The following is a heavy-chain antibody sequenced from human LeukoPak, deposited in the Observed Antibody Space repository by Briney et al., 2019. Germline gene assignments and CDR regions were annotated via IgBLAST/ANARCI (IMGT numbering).Heavy chain of an antibody. CDR3: ATQNSLLWFGN. J-gene: IGHJ5*02. CDR1: GGSISSSTYY. Sequence: PSETLSLTCTVSGGSISSSTYYWGWIRQPPGKGLEWIGSIYYRGTTYFNPSLKSRVTIAVDTSKNQFSLNLISVTAADTAVYFCATQNSLLWFGNWGRGTLVTVSS. D-gene: IGHD1-26*01. V-gene: IGHV4-39*01. CDR2: IYYRGTT.